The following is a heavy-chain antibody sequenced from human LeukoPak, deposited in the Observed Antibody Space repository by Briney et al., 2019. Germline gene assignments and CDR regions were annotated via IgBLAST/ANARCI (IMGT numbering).Heavy chain of an antibody. CDR3: AELGITMIGGV. J-gene: IGHJ6*04. CDR1: GFTFSNYA. V-gene: IGHV3-23*01. CDR2: ISGSGGST. Sequence: GGSLRLSCAASGFTFSNYALTWVRQAPGKGLEWVSGISGSGGSTYYADSVKGRFTISRDNAKNSLYLQMNSLRAEDTAVYYCAELGITMIGGVWGKGTTVTISS. D-gene: IGHD3-10*02.